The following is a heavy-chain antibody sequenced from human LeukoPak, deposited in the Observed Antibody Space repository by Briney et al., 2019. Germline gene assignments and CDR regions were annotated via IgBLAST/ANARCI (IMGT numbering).Heavy chain of an antibody. CDR1: GFTFSNYG. CDR3: AKTVVGGYTALDY. J-gene: IGHJ4*02. D-gene: IGHD1-26*01. V-gene: IGHV3-30*18. Sequence: GGSLRLSCAASGFTFSNYGMHWVRQAPGKGLEWVAVISYDGSNKYYADSVKGRFTISRDNSKNTLYLQMNSLRAEDTAVYYCAKTVVGGYTALDYWGQGTLVTVSS. CDR2: ISYDGSNK.